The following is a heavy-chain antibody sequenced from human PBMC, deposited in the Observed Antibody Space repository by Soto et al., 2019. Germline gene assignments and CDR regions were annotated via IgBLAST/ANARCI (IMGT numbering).Heavy chain of an antibody. D-gene: IGHD2-15*01. J-gene: IGHJ6*03. CDR1: GFTFSSYA. Sequence: EVQLLESGGGLVQPGGSLRLSCAASGFTFSSYAMSWVRQAPGKGLEWVSAISGSGGSTYYADSVKGRFTISRDNSKNTLYLQMNSPRAEDTAVYYCAKRAGYCSGGSCYYYYSYMDVWGKGTTVTVSS. CDR3: AKRAGYCSGGSCYYYYSYMDV. V-gene: IGHV3-23*01. CDR2: ISGSGGST.